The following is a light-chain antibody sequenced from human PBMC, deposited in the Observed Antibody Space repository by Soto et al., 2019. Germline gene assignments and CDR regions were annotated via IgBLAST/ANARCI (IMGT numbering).Light chain of an antibody. CDR1: SSDIGAYNY. CDR3: SSYTSSSTVV. Sequence: QSVLTQPASVSASPGQSITVSCTGTSSDIGAYNYVSWYQQHPGKAPKLMIYEVSNRPSGVSNRFSASKSGNTASLTISGLQAEDEAYYFCSSYTSSSTVVFGGGTKLSGL. CDR2: EVS. J-gene: IGLJ3*02. V-gene: IGLV2-14*01.